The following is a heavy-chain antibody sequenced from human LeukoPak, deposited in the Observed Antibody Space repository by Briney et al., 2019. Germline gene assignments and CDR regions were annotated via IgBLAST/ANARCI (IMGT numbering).Heavy chain of an antibody. V-gene: IGHV1-58*01. CDR2: IVVGSGNT. CDR1: GFTFTSSA. CDR3: AAGVNVWFGELYRLDY. J-gene: IGHJ4*02. D-gene: IGHD3-10*01. Sequence: ASVKVSCKASGFTFTSSAVQWVRQVRGQRLEWIGWIVVGSGNTNYAQKFQERVTITRDMSTSTAYMELSSLRSEDTAVYYCAAGVNVWFGELYRLDYWGQGTLVTVSS.